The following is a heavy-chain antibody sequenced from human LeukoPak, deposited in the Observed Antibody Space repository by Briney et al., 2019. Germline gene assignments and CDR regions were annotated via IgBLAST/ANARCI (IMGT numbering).Heavy chain of an antibody. CDR3: AKIDIGGDSGSYPYYYYMDV. V-gene: IGHV4-39*01. CDR1: GGSISSSSYY. CDR2: IYYSGST. Sequence: PSETLSLTCTVSGGSISSSSYYWGWIRQPPGKGLEWIGSIYYSGSTYYNPSLKSRVTISVDTSKNQFSLKLSSVTAADTAVYYCAKIDIGGDSGSYPYYYYMDVWGKGTTVTVSS. J-gene: IGHJ6*03. D-gene: IGHD1-26*01.